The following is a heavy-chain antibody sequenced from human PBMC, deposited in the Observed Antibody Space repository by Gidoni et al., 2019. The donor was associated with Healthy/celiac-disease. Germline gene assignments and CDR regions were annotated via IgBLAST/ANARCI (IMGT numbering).Heavy chain of an antibody. CDR1: GGSFSGYY. J-gene: IGHJ4*02. Sequence: QVQLQQWGAGLLKPSETLSLTCAVYGGSFSGYYWSWIRQPPGKGLEWIGEINHSGSTNYNPSPKSRVTISVDTSKNQFSLKLSSVTAADTAVYYCARGLSVVVPAAIGGYYFDYWGQGTLVTVSS. CDR3: ARGLSVVVPAAIGGYYFDY. V-gene: IGHV4-34*01. D-gene: IGHD2-2*01. CDR2: INHSGST.